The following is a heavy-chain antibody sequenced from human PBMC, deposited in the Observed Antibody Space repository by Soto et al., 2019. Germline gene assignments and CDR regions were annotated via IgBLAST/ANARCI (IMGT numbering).Heavy chain of an antibody. CDR3: VREGCSGGSCYGRFDH. V-gene: IGHV3-7*03. D-gene: IGHD2-15*01. CDR1: GFTFSYYW. CDR2: INLDGSEK. Sequence: GGSLRLSCAASGFTFSYYWMRWVRQAPGKGLEWVANINLDGSEKWYVDSVKGRFTISRDNGKNPLYLQMNSLRAEDTAVYYCVREGCSGGSCYGRFDHWGQGSLVTVSS. J-gene: IGHJ4*02.